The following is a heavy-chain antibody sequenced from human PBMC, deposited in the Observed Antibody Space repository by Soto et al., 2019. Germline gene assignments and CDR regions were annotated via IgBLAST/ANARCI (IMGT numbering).Heavy chain of an antibody. CDR3: AIILGYCVNVICREAPRFYY. CDR1: GLTFSSYA. Sequence: PGGSLRLSGVASGLTFSSYAMTRVRQATGKGLGWVSAINGNADSTYYADSVRGRFTISRDNSRNTLYLQMNNLRAEDTAIYYCAIILGYCVNVICREAPRFYYLGQGALVTVSS. V-gene: IGHV3-23*01. J-gene: IGHJ4*02. D-gene: IGHD2-8*01. CDR2: INGNADST.